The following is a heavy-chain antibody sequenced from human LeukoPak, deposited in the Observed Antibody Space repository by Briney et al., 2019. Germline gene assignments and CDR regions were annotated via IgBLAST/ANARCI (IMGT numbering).Heavy chain of an antibody. CDR3: ARGDYVDY. Sequence: SETLSLTCTVSGGSISSHYWSWIRQPPGKGLEWIGYIYYSGSTYYNPSLKSRVTISVDTSKNQFSLKLSSVTAADTAVYYCARGDYVDYWGQGTLVTVSS. CDR2: IYYSGST. J-gene: IGHJ4*02. CDR1: GGSISSHY. V-gene: IGHV4-59*11.